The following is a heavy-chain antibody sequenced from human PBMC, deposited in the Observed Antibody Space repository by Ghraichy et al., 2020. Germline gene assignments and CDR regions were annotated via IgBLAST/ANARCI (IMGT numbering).Heavy chain of an antibody. D-gene: IGHD2-21*01. V-gene: IGHV3-74*01. J-gene: IGHJ6*03. CDR3: ARDSGWVVIAIHNYMDV. CDR2: INSDGSST. CDR1: GFTFSSYW. Sequence: ESLNISCAASGFTFSSYWMHWVRQAPGKGLVWVSRINSDGSSTSYADSVKGRFTISRDNAKNTLYLQMNSLRAEDTAVYYCARDSGWVVIAIHNYMDVWGKGTTVTVSS.